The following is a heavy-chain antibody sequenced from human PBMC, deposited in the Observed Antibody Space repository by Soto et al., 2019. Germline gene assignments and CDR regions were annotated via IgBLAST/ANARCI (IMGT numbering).Heavy chain of an antibody. J-gene: IGHJ4*02. CDR2: IYYSGST. Sequence: ASETLSLTCTVSGGSISSYYWSWIRQPPGKGLEWIGYIYYSGSTNYNPSLKSRVTISVDTSKNQFSLKLSSVTAADTAVYYCARDYSSGWYYFDYWGLGTLVTVSS. CDR3: ARDYSSGWYYFDY. D-gene: IGHD6-19*01. V-gene: IGHV4-59*01. CDR1: GGSISSYY.